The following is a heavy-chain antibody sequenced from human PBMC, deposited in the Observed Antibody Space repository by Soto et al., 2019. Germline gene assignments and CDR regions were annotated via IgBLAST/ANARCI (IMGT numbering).Heavy chain of an antibody. Sequence: PRLSCAASGFTFSSYYLSWVRQAPGKGLEWVSGFRTGGDDGTTYYADSVKGRFTISRDNSKNTPFLQMNSLRAEDTAIYYCAKKVNSGPGSQYFDYWGQGTLVTVSS. J-gene: IGHJ4*02. V-gene: IGHV3-23*01. D-gene: IGHD3-10*01. CDR2: FRTGGDDGTT. CDR1: GFTFSSYY. CDR3: AKKVNSGPGSQYFDY.